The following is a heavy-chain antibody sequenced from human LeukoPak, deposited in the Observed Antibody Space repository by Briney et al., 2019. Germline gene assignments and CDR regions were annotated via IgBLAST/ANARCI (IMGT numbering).Heavy chain of an antibody. Sequence: ASVKVSCKASGYTFTSYYMYWVRQAPGQGLEWMGVINPSGGSTNYAQKFQGRVTITADESTSTAYMELSSLRSEDTAVYYCARGSGQDAFDIWGQGTMVTVSS. CDR3: ARGSGQDAFDI. D-gene: IGHD2-15*01. J-gene: IGHJ3*02. CDR1: GYTFTSYY. CDR2: INPSGGST. V-gene: IGHV1-46*01.